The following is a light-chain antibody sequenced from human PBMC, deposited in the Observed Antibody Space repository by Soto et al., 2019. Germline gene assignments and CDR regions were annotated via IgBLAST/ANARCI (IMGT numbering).Light chain of an antibody. V-gene: IGLV2-8*01. CDR3: CAYAGSGNVV. CDR1: SSDVGGYNS. Sequence: QSALTQPPSASGSPGQSVTISCTGTSSDVGGYNSVSWYQQHPGKAPKLMTYEVSRRPSGVPDRFSGSKSGNTASLTVSGLQAEDEADYYCCAYAGSGNVVFGGGTQLTVL. J-gene: IGLJ3*02. CDR2: EVS.